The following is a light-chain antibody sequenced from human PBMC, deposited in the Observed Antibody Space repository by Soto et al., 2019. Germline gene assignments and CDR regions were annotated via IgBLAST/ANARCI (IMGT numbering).Light chain of an antibody. CDR3: QQYHYWWT. CDR2: GTS. CDR1: QSVKSSY. J-gene: IGKJ1*01. Sequence: EIVLTQSPGTLSLSPGERATLPCRASQSVKSSYLAWYQHKPGQAPRLLIYGTSSRATGIPDRFSGRGSGTDFTLTISRLEPEDFAVYYCQQYHYWWTFGQGTKVEIK. V-gene: IGKV3-20*01.